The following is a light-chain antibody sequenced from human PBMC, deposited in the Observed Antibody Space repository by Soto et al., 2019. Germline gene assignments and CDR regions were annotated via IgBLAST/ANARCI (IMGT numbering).Light chain of an antibody. CDR3: AAWDDNLKGPL. Sequence: QSVLTQPPSLSGTHGQRVTISCSGSNSNIGRYSVNWYQHFPGTAPKILIYSDDERPSGVPDRFSGSKSGTSASLAISGLQSEDEAEYYCAAWDDNLKGPLFGGGTKVTVL. CDR1: NSNIGRYS. J-gene: IGLJ3*02. V-gene: IGLV1-44*01. CDR2: SDD.